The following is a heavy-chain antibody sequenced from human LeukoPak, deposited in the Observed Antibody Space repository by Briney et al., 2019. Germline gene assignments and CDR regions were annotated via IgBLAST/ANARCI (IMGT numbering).Heavy chain of an antibody. Sequence: PSETLSLICAVYGGSFSGYYWSWIRQPPGKGLEWIGEINHSGSTNYNPSLKSRVTISVDTSKNQFSLTLSSVTAAATAVYYCARGWYYGSGRAEGPSDPWGQGTLVTVSS. CDR1: GGSFSGYY. V-gene: IGHV4-34*01. J-gene: IGHJ5*02. D-gene: IGHD3-10*01. CDR2: INHSGST. CDR3: ARGWYYGSGRAEGPSDP.